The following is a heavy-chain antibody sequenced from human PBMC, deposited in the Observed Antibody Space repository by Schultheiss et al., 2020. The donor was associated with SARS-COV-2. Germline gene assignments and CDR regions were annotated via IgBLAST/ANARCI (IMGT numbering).Heavy chain of an antibody. Sequence: GGSLRLSCAASGFTFSSYSMNWVRQAPGKGLEWVSSISSSSSYIYYADSVKGRFTISRDNAKNSLYLQMNSLRAEDTAVYYCAKDLWKYQLRGQGYFDYWGQGTLVTVSS. CDR3: AKDLWKYQLRGQGYFDY. D-gene: IGHD2-2*01. V-gene: IGHV3-21*04. CDR1: GFTFSSYS. CDR2: ISSSSSYI. J-gene: IGHJ4*02.